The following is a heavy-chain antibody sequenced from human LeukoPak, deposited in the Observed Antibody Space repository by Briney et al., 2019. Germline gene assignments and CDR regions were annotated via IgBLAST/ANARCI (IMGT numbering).Heavy chain of an antibody. CDR3: ATRGVVIRVILVGFHKEAYYFDS. Sequence: GGSLRLSCAVSGITLSNYGMSWVRQAPGKGLEWGAGISVSGGCTNYAESVKGRSTISRDNPKNTLHLQMNSRRAEDTAVYFCATRGVVIRVILVGFHKEAYYFDSWGQGALVTVSS. CDR1: GITLSNYG. V-gene: IGHV3-23*01. D-gene: IGHD3-22*01. CDR2: ISVSGGCT. J-gene: IGHJ4*02.